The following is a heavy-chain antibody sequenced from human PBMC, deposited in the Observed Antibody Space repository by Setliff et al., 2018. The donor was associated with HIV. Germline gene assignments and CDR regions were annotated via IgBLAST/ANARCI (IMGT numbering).Heavy chain of an antibody. D-gene: IGHD1-1*01. CDR2: ISGSGGNT. V-gene: IGHV3-23*01. CDR1: GLIFSSYE. J-gene: IGHJ3*02. Sequence: GGSLRLSCAASGLIFSSYEMNWVRQAPGKGLAWVSTISGSGGNTYYADSVKGRFTISRDNSNNMLFLQMNSLRTEDTAVYYCARARQRPGSRLKNDAFDIWGQGTMVTVSS. CDR3: ARARQRPGSRLKNDAFDI.